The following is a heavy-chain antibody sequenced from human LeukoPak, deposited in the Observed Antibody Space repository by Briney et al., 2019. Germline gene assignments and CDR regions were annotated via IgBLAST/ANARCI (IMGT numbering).Heavy chain of an antibody. J-gene: IGHJ3*02. D-gene: IGHD3-10*01. CDR1: GFTFSSYG. CDR2: ISSSGSTI. Sequence: PGGSLRLSCAASGFTFSSYGMTWVRQAPGKGLGWVSYISSSGSTIYYADSVKGRFTISRDNAKNSLYLQMNSLRAEDTAVYYCASLITMVRGANIWGQGTMVTVSS. V-gene: IGHV3-48*04. CDR3: ASLITMVRGANI.